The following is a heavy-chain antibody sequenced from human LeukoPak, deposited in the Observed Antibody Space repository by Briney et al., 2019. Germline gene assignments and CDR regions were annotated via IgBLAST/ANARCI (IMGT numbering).Heavy chain of an antibody. CDR2: IYHSGST. Sequence: SETLSLTCAVSGYSISSGYYWGWFRQPPGKGLEWIGRIYHSGSTYYNPSLRSRVTISVDTSKNQFSLKLSSVTAADTAVYYCARHGQVVPNWFDPWGQGTLVTVSS. CDR3: ARHGQVVPNWFDP. CDR1: GYSISSGYY. D-gene: IGHD2-2*01. J-gene: IGHJ5*02. V-gene: IGHV4-38-2*01.